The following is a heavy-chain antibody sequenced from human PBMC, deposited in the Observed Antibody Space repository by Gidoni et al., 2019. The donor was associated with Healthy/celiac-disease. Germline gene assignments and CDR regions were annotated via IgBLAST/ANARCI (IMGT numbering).Heavy chain of an antibody. D-gene: IGHD1-26*01. V-gene: IGHV3-9*01. CDR1: GFTFDDYA. CDR2: ISWNSGSI. Sequence: EVQLVESGGGLVQPGRSLRLSCAASGFTFDDYAMHWVRQAPGKGLEWVSGISWNSGSIGYADSVKGRFTISRDNAKNSLYLQMNSLRAEDTALYYCAKDKEYRKWELPTPFDYWGQGTLVTVSS. CDR3: AKDKEYRKWELPTPFDY. J-gene: IGHJ4*02.